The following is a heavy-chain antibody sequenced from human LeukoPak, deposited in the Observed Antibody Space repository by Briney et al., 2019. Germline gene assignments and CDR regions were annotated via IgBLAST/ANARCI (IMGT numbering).Heavy chain of an antibody. J-gene: IGHJ3*01. D-gene: IGHD2/OR15-2a*01. Sequence: GEPLNISGTASGYIFCTYWIGGLRQLPGKGIEGTRKVYAGASETRYNPSFHGQVTISANKSISTAYLKWSSPKASATARYYCARLHSTPFKGAFDVWGRGTMLTASS. V-gene: IGHV5-51*01. CDR1: GYIFCTYW. CDR3: ARLHSTPFKGAFDV. CDR2: VYAGASET.